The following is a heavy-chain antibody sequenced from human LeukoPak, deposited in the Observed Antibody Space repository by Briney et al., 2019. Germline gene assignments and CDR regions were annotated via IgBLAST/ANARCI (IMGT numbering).Heavy chain of an antibody. J-gene: IGHJ4*02. CDR3: ARDPAGIGYCSGGSCYSEGDY. CDR1: GFTFSSYS. Sequence: GSLRLSCAASGFTFSSYSMIWVGRAAGEGREWVASSSSSSSYIYYADYAKGRFTISSNNAKNSLYLQMNSLRAEDTAVYYCARDPAGIGYCSGGSCYSEGDYWGQGTLVTVSS. V-gene: IGHV3-21*01. CDR2: SSSSSSYI. D-gene: IGHD2-15*01.